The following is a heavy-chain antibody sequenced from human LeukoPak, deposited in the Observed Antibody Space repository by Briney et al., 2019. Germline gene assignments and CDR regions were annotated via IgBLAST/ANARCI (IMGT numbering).Heavy chain of an antibody. D-gene: IGHD1-26*01. V-gene: IGHV1-18*01. CDR3: ARDQRNSGSYRFEY. CDR2: ITGNNGHT. CDR1: GYTFNPYG. J-gene: IGHJ4*02. Sequence: ASVKVSYKPSGYTFNPYGISWVRQAPGQGLEWMGWITGNNGHTNYAPSLQGRVTMTTDTSTNTAYMELTNLRSDDTAVYYCARDQRNSGSYRFEYWGQGTLVTVSS.